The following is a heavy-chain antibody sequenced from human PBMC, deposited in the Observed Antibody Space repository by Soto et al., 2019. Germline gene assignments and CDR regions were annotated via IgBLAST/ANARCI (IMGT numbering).Heavy chain of an antibody. J-gene: IGHJ3*02. CDR3: AKDGPLRYCSSTSCAAGAFDI. CDR2: ISGSGGST. V-gene: IGHV3-23*01. CDR1: GVTFSSYA. D-gene: IGHD2-2*01. Sequence: GGSLRLSCAASGVTFSSYAMSWVRQAPGKGLEWVSAISGSGGSTYYADSVKGRFTISRDNSKNTLYLQMNSLRAEDTAVYYCAKDGPLRYCSSTSCAAGAFDIWGQGTMVTVSS.